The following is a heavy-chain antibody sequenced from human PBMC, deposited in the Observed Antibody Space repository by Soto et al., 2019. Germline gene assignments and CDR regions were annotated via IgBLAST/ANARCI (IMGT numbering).Heavy chain of an antibody. J-gene: IGHJ4*02. D-gene: IGHD2-21*01. V-gene: IGHV4-59*01. CDR3: ARFCGSGPVGMLGDYFDY. CDR1: GGSISSYY. CDR2: IYYSGST. Sequence: SETLSLTCTVSGGSISSYYWSWIRQPPGKGLEWIGYIYYSGSTNYNPSLKSRVTISVDTSKNQFSLKLSSVTAADTAVYYCARFCGSGPVGMLGDYFDYWGQGTLVTVSS.